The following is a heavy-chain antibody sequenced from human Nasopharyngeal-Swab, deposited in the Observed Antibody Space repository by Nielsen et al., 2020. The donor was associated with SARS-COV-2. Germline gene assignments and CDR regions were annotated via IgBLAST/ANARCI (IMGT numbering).Heavy chain of an antibody. V-gene: IGHV3-30*18. J-gene: IGHJ6*03. Sequence: GESLKISCAASGFTFSSYGMHWVRQAPGKGLEWVAVISYDGNYKYYADSVQGRFTISRDNSKNTLFLQMNSLRAEDTAVYYCAKGRVTILGVVIIDYYYYMDVWGKGTTVTVSS. CDR3: AKGRVTILGVVIIDYYYYMDV. CDR2: ISYDGNYK. D-gene: IGHD3-3*01. CDR1: GFTFSSYG.